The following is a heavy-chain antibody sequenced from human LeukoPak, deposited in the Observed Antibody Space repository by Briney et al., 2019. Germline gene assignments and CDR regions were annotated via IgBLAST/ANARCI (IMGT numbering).Heavy chain of an antibody. J-gene: IGHJ4*02. V-gene: IGHV1-2*02. Sequence: ASVTVSCTASGYTFTGYYMHWVRQAPGQGLEWMGWINPNSGGTNYEQKFQGRVTMTRDTSISTAYMELSRLRSDDTAVYYCARVHYDSSGYGWGQGTLVTVSS. CDR2: INPNSGGT. CDR1: GYTFTGYY. D-gene: IGHD3-22*01. CDR3: ARVHYDSSGYG.